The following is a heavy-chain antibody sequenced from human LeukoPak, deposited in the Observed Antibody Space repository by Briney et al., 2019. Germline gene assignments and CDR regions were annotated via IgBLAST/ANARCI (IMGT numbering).Heavy chain of an antibody. CDR2: ISNSGTAI. D-gene: IGHD6-19*01. J-gene: IGHJ4*02. Sequence: PGGSLRLSCAASGFTFSSYEMNWVRQAPGKGLEWVSYISNSGTAIYYADSVKGRFTISRDNAKSSLYLQMNSLRAEDTAVYYCARAGTRRAYYFDYWGQGTLVTVSS. CDR3: ARAGTRRAYYFDY. CDR1: GFTFSSYE. V-gene: IGHV3-48*03.